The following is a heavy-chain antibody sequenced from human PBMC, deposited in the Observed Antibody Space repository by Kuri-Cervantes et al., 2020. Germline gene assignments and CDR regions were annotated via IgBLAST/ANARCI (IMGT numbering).Heavy chain of an antibody. Sequence: GGSLRLSCAASGFTFSDAWMTWVRQAPGKGLEWVGFIRSKAYGGTTEYAASVKGRFTISRDDSKSIAYLQMNSLKTEDTAVYYCTRDATYYDFWSGYYSHYYYYMDVWGKGTTVTVSS. CDR3: TRDATYYDFWSGYYSHYYYYMDV. J-gene: IGHJ6*03. D-gene: IGHD3-3*01. CDR2: IRSKAYGGTT. V-gene: IGHV3-49*04. CDR1: GFTFSDAW.